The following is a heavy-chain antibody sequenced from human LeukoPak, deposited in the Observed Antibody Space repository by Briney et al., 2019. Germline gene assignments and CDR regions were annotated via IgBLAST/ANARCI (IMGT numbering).Heavy chain of an antibody. J-gene: IGHJ4*02. Sequence: SETLSLTCTVSGGSISSSSYYWGWIRQPPGKGLEWIGSIYYSGSTYYNPSLKSRVTISVDTSKNQFSLRLSSVTAADTAVYYCARDPTSWQGADYWGQGTLVTVSS. V-gene: IGHV4-39*07. CDR2: IYYSGST. D-gene: IGHD2-2*01. CDR3: ARDPTSWQGADY. CDR1: GGSISSSSYY.